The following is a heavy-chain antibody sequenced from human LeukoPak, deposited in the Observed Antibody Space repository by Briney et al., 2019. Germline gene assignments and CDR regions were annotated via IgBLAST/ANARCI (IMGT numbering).Heavy chain of an antibody. CDR1: GYSFTSYW. D-gene: IGHD2-2*01. V-gene: IGHV5-51*01. CDR3: ARRVVVPAAKGGTWFDP. Sequence: PGESLKISCKGSGYSFTSYWIGWVRQMPGKGLEWMGIIYPGDSDTRYSPSFQGQVTISADKSISTAYLQWSSLKASDTAIYYCARRVVVPAAKGGTWFDPWGQGTLVTVSS. CDR2: IYPGDSDT. J-gene: IGHJ5*02.